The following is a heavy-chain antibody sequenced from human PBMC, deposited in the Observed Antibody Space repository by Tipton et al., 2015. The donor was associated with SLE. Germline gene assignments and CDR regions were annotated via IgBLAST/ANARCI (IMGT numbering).Heavy chain of an antibody. J-gene: IGHJ3*02. V-gene: IGHV4-59*01. D-gene: IGHD2-15*01. CDR2: IYYSGST. Sequence: TLSLTCTVSGGSISSYYWSWIRQPPGKGLEWIGYIYYSGSTNYNPSLKSRVTILVDTSKNQFSLKLSSVTAADTAVYYCARAEGSWDAFDIWGQGTMVTVSS. CDR1: GGSISSYY. CDR3: ARAEGSWDAFDI.